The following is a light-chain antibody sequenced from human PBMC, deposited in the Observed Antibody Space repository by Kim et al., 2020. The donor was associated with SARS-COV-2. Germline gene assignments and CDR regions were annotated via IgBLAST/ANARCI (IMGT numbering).Light chain of an antibody. V-gene: IGLV1-40*01. Sequence: RDHISCTGSISNIGAGDDVNWDQQLPGRAPKLLIFADTRRPSGVPDRLSGSKSGTSASLAITGLQAEDEADYYCQSYDSRLSGWVFGGGTQLTVL. CDR1: ISNIGAGDD. J-gene: IGLJ3*02. CDR2: ADT. CDR3: QSYDSRLSGWV.